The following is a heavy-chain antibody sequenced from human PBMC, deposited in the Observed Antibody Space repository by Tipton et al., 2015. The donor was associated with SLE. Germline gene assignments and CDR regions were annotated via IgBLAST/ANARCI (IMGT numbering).Heavy chain of an antibody. J-gene: IGHJ4*02. D-gene: IGHD3-10*01. V-gene: IGHV3-30*02. CDR3: AKDSMVQGVIREGDYFDY. CDR1: GFTFSSYG. Sequence: GSLRLSCAASGFTFSSYGMHWVRQAPGKGLEWVAFIRYDGSNKYYADSVKGRFTISRDNSKNTLYLQMNSLRAEDTAVYYCAKDSMVQGVIREGDYFDYWGQGTLVTVSS. CDR2: IRYDGSNK.